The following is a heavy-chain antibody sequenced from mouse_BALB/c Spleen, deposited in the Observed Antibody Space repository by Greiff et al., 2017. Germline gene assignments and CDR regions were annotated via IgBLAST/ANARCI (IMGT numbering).Heavy chain of an antibody. D-gene: IGHD3-3*01. J-gene: IGHJ4*01. CDR3: AREGTYYAMDY. V-gene: IGHV5-9-4*01. Sequence: EVQLVESGGGLVKPGGSLKLSCAASGFTFSSYAMSWVRQSPEKRLEWVAEISSGGSYTYYPDTVTGRFTISRDNAKNTLYLEMSSLRSEDTAMYYCAREGTYYAMDYWGQGTSVTVSS. CDR2: ISSGGSYT. CDR1: GFTFSSYA.